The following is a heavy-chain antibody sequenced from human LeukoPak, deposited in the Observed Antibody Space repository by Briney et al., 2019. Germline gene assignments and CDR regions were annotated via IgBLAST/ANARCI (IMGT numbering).Heavy chain of an antibody. Sequence: PGGSLRLSCAASGFTFSSYGMHWVRQAPGKGLDWVAFIHHDGSNKYYADSVRGRFTISRDNSKNTLYLQMNSLRAEDTAVYYCARGPSITMVRGGQWYYYMDVWGKGTTVTISS. J-gene: IGHJ6*03. CDR1: GFTFSSYG. CDR3: ARGPSITMVRGGQWYYYMDV. V-gene: IGHV3-30*02. D-gene: IGHD3-10*01. CDR2: IHHDGSNK.